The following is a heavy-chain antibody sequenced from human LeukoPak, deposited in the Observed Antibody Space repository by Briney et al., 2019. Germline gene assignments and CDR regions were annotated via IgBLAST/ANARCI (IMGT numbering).Heavy chain of an antibody. CDR2: IYYSGST. D-gene: IGHD5-18*01. J-gene: IGHJ4*02. Sequence: SETLSLTCTVSGGSISSYYWSWIRQPPGKGLEWIGYIYYSGSTNYNPSLKSRVTISVDTSKNQFSLKLSSVTAADTAVYYCVRSGYSYGKFDYWGQGTLVTVSS. CDR3: VRSGYSYGKFDY. CDR1: GGSISSYY. V-gene: IGHV4-59*01.